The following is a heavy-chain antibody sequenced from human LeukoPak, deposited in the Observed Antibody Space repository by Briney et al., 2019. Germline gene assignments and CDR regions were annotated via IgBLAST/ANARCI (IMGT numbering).Heavy chain of an antibody. J-gene: IGHJ4*02. Sequence: GGSLRLSCAASGFTFSSYAMSWVRQAPGKGLEWVAFLRSGGNDKYYAGSVKGRFTISRDNSKNTLFLQMNSLRAEDTAVYYCAKDLFGSGSYEYWGQGTLVTVSS. V-gene: IGHV3-30*02. D-gene: IGHD3-10*01. CDR3: AKDLFGSGSYEY. CDR1: GFTFSSYA. CDR2: LRSGGNDK.